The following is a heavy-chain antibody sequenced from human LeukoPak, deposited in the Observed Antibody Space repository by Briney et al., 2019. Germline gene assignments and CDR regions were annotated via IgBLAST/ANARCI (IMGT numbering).Heavy chain of an antibody. Sequence: GGSLRLSCSASGFTFADYTMTWVRQAPGKGLEWVGFIRNKAYGETTEYAASVKGRFTISRDDSESIVYLQMNSLKTEDTAVYYCGYCSSTSCRRGAHYMDVWGKGTTVTVSS. CDR3: GYCSSTSCRRGAHYMDV. D-gene: IGHD2-2*01. J-gene: IGHJ6*03. V-gene: IGHV3-49*04. CDR1: GFTFADYT. CDR2: IRNKAYGETT.